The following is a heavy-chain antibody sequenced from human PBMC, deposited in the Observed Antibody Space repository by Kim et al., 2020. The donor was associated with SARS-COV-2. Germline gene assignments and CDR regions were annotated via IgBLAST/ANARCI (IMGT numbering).Heavy chain of an antibody. CDR2: IYYSGST. D-gene: IGHD3-16*01. Sequence: SETLSLTCTVSGGSISSSSYYWGWIRQPPGKGLEWIGSIYYSGSTYYNPSLKSRVTISVDTSKNQFSLKLSSVTAADTAVYYCARDRRLWGFDYWGQGTLVTVSS. CDR3: ARDRRLWGFDY. V-gene: IGHV4-39*07. CDR1: GGSISSSSYY. J-gene: IGHJ4*02.